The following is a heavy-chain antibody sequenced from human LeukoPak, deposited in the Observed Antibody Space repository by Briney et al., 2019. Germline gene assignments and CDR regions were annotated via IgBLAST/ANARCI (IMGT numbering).Heavy chain of an antibody. Sequence: GGSLRLSCAASGFTVSSNYMSWVRQAPGKGLEWVSVIYSGGSTYYADSVKGRFTISRDNSENTLYLQMNSLRAEDTAVYYCARDMNSSGSPPDYWGQGTLVTVSS. J-gene: IGHJ4*02. CDR1: GFTVSSNY. CDR2: IYSGGST. V-gene: IGHV3-66*01. D-gene: IGHD3-22*01. CDR3: ARDMNSSGSPPDY.